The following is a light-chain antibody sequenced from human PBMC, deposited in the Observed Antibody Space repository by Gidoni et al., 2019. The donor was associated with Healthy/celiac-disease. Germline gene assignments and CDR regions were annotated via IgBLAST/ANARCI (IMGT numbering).Light chain of an antibody. CDR3: QQRSNWPPYT. CDR1: QSVSSY. J-gene: IGKJ2*01. CDR2: DAS. V-gene: IGKV3-11*01. Sequence: EIVLTQSPATLSLSPGDRATLSCRASQSVSSYLAWYPQKPGQAPRLLIYDASNRATGIPARFSGSGSGTDFTLTISSLEPEDFAVYYCQQRSNWPPYTFGQGTKLEIK.